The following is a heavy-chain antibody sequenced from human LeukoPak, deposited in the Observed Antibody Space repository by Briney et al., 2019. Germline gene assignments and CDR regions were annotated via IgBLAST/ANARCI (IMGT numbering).Heavy chain of an antibody. CDR3: TRAVRFHLSYYGSGSYWFDY. J-gene: IGHJ4*02. D-gene: IGHD3-10*01. CDR2: IRSKAYGGTT. V-gene: IGHV3-49*04. Sequence: PGGSLRLSCTASGFTFGDYAMSWVRQAPGKGLEWVGFIRSKAYGGTTEYAASVKGRFTISRDDSKSIAYLQMNSLKTEDTAVYYCTRAVRFHLSYYGSGSYWFDYWGQGTLVTVSS. CDR1: GFTFGDYA.